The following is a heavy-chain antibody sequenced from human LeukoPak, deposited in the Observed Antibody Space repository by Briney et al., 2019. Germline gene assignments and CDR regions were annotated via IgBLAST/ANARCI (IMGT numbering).Heavy chain of an antibody. V-gene: IGHV1-58*02. J-gene: IGHJ6*02. CDR2: IVVGSGNT. CDR1: GFTFIGST. Sequence: GASVKVSCKASGFTFIGSTIHWVRQARGQRPEWIGWIVVGSGNTNYAQKFEERVTVTRDTSTDTADMELGSLKSEDTAVYYCAAALKSVNYWPYTMDVWGQGTTVTVSS. CDR3: AAALKSVNYWPYTMDV. D-gene: IGHD2-15*01.